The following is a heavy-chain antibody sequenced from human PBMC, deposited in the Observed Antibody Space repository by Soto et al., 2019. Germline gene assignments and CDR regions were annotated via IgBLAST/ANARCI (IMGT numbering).Heavy chain of an antibody. J-gene: IGHJ5*02. CDR3: VRMRFGESNKPTNWFDP. CDR1: GYTFTRSG. CDR2: ISTYNGDT. Sequence: ASVKVSCKASGYTFTRSGISWVRQAPGQGLEWMGWISTYNGDTNYAQTFQGRVTMTTDTSTSTVHMEVRSLRSDDTAVYYCVRMRFGESNKPTNWFDPWGQGTPVTSPQ. D-gene: IGHD3-10*01. V-gene: IGHV1-18*01.